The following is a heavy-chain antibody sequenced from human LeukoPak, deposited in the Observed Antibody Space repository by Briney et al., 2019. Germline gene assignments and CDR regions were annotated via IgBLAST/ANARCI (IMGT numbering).Heavy chain of an antibody. CDR3: ARDRNTAMVRFSPTAYDY. Sequence: PGGSLRLSCAASGFTFSSYGMHWVRQAPGKGLEWVAVIWYDGSNQYYADSVKGRFTISRDNSKNTLYLQMNSLRAEDTAVYYCARDRNTAMVRFSPTAYDYWGQGTLVTVSS. J-gene: IGHJ4*02. CDR2: IWYDGSNQ. V-gene: IGHV3-33*01. D-gene: IGHD5-18*01. CDR1: GFTFSSYG.